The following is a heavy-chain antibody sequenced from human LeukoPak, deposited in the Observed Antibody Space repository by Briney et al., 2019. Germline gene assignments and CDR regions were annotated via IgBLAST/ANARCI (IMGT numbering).Heavy chain of an antibody. J-gene: IGHJ4*02. CDR1: GYSISSDYY. Sequence: SETLSLTCTVSGYSISSDYYWGWIRQPPGKGLEWIGSIYHSGSTYYNPSLKSRVTILVDTSKNQFSLELSSVTAADTAVYLCARGGSMIVVVTPFDYWGQGTLVTVSS. CDR3: ARGGSMIVVVTPFDY. V-gene: IGHV4-38-2*02. D-gene: IGHD3-22*01. CDR2: IYHSGST.